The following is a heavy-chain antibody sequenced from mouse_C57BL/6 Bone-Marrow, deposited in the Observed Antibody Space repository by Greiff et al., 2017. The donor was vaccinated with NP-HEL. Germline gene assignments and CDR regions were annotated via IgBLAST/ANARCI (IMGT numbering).Heavy chain of an antibody. D-gene: IGHD2-3*01. CDR3: ARHDGYFYWYFDV. Sequence: EVQLQQSGPELVKPGASVKIPCKASGYTFTDYNMDWVKQSHGKSLEWIGDINPNNGGTIYNQKFKGKATLTVDKSSSTAYMELRRLTSEDTAVYDCARHDGYFYWYFDVWGTGTTVTVSS. J-gene: IGHJ1*03. CDR1: GYTFTDYN. CDR2: INPNNGGT. V-gene: IGHV1-18*01.